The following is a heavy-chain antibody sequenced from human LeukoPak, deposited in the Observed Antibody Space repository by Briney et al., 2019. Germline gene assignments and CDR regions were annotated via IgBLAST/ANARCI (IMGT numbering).Heavy chain of an antibody. CDR1: GVSISSYY. CDR3: AREHCSGGSCYSIYYYYYMDV. J-gene: IGHJ6*03. D-gene: IGHD2-15*01. V-gene: IGHV4-4*07. Sequence: SGTLSLTCTVSGVSISSYYWSWIRQPAGKGLEWIGRICTSGSTNYNPSLKSRVTVSVDTSKNQFSLKLSSVTAADTAVYYCAREHCSGGSCYSIYYYYYMDVWGKGTTVTVSS. CDR2: ICTSGST.